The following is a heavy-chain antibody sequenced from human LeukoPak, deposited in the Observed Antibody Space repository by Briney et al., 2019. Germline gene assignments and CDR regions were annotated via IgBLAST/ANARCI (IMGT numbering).Heavy chain of an antibody. V-gene: IGHV4-59*01. Sequence: SETLSLTCTVSGGSISSYYWSWIRQPPGKGLEWIGYIYYSGSTNYNPSLKSRVTISVDTSKNQFSLKLSSVTAADTAVYYCARDSPVVVTAIHYYFDYWGQGTLVTVSS. CDR2: IYYSGST. CDR1: GGSISSYY. D-gene: IGHD2-21*02. J-gene: IGHJ4*02. CDR3: ARDSPVVVTAIHYYFDY.